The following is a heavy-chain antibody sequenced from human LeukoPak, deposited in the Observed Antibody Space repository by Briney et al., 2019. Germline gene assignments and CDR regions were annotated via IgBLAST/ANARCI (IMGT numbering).Heavy chain of an antibody. D-gene: IGHD6-13*01. V-gene: IGHV4-59*08. CDR1: GGSISLYY. Sequence: SETLSLTCTVSGGSISLYYWSWIRQPPGKGLEWIGYVFYSGSTNYNPSLKSRVTISVDTSKNQFSLKLSSVTAAGTAVYYCARSLFSSWSSDAFDIWGQGTMVTVSS. CDR3: ARSLFSSWSSDAFDI. CDR2: VFYSGST. J-gene: IGHJ3*02.